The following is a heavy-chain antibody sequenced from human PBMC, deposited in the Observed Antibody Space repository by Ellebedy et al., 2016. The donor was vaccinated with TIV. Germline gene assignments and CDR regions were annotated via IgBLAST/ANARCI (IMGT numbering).Heavy chain of an antibody. V-gene: IGHV3-7*01. CDR1: GFTFSSHW. J-gene: IGHJ3*02. CDR3: ASSIPKYFDSNGYYYDIFDI. D-gene: IGHD3-22*01. CDR2: IKQDGSEK. Sequence: PGGSLRLSCAASGFTFSSHWMTWVRQAPGKGLEWVANIKQDGSEKYYVDSVKGRFTISRDNAKNSLYLQMNSLRAEDTAVYYCASSIPKYFDSNGYYYDIFDIWGQGTMVTVSS.